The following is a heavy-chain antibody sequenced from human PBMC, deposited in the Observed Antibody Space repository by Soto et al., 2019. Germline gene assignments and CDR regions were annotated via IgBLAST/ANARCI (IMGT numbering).Heavy chain of an antibody. D-gene: IGHD6-19*01. V-gene: IGHV3-30*18. CDR2: ISYDGSNK. Sequence: PGGSLRLSCAASGFTFSSYGMHWVRQAPGKGLEWVAVISYDGSNKYYADSVKGRFTISRDNSKNTLYLQMNSLRAEDTAVYYCAKVANGWYFVRDNYGIDVWGQGTTVTVSS. CDR1: GFTFSSYG. J-gene: IGHJ6*02. CDR3: AKVANGWYFVRDNYGIDV.